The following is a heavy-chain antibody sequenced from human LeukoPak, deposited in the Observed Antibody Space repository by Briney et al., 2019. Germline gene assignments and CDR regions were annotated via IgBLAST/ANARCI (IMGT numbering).Heavy chain of an antibody. Sequence: PSETLSLTCTVSAGSISNYYWSWIRQPPGKGLEWIGYISYSGSTNYNPSLKSRVTISVDTSKNQLSLKLSSVTAADTAVYYCARLGPAAGTSFDYWGQGTLVTVSS. D-gene: IGHD6-13*01. CDR1: AGSISNYY. CDR3: ARLGPAAGTSFDY. V-gene: IGHV4-59*08. J-gene: IGHJ4*02. CDR2: ISYSGST.